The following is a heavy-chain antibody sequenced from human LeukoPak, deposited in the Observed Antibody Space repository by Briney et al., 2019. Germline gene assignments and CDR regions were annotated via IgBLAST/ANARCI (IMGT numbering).Heavy chain of an antibody. J-gene: IGHJ3*02. V-gene: IGHV4-31*03. CDR2: IYYSGST. D-gene: IGHD4-17*01. CDR3: ASSDYGDYGGFDI. CDR1: GGSISSGGYY. Sequence: PSQTLSLTCTVSGGSISSGGYYWSWIRQQPGKGLEWFGYIYYSGSTYYNPSLKSRVTISVDTSKNQFSLKLSSVTAADTAVYYCASSDYGDYGGFDIWGQGTMVTVSS.